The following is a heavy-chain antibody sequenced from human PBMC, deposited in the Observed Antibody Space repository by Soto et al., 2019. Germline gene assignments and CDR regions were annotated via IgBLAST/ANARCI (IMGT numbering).Heavy chain of an antibody. CDR3: AKVPYDSSGYYGPPTEYYYYYGMDV. Sequence: GGSLRLSCAASGFTFSSYAMSWVRQAPGKGLEWVSAISGSGGSTYYADSVKGRFTISRDNSKNTLYLQMNSLRAEDKAVYYCAKVPYDSSGYYGPPTEYYYYYGMDVWGQGTTVTVSS. CDR2: ISGSGGST. V-gene: IGHV3-23*01. D-gene: IGHD3-22*01. CDR1: GFTFSSYA. J-gene: IGHJ6*02.